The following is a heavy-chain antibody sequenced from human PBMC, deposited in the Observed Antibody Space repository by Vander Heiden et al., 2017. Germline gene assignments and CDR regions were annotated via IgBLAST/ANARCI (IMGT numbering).Heavy chain of an antibody. CDR2: INSDGSST. CDR3: ARVRRAFDWFDY. CDR1: GFTFSSYW. V-gene: IGHV3-74*01. J-gene: IGHJ4*02. D-gene: IGHD3-9*01. Sequence: EVQLVESGGGLVQPGGSLRLPCAASGFTFSSYWMHWVGQAPGKGLVWVSRINSDGSSTSYADSVKGRFTIARDNAKNTLYLQMNSLGAEDTAVHYCARVRRAFDWFDYWGQGTLVTVSS.